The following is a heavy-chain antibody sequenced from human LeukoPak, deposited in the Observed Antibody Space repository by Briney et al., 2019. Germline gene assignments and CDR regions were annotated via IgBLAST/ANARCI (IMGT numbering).Heavy chain of an antibody. CDR1: GFTFSRYS. CDR2: IRSGSSYI. V-gene: IGHV3-21*01. Sequence: PGGSLRLSCAASGFTFSRYSMNWVRQAPGKGLEWVSSIRSGSSYIYYADSVKGRFAISRDNAKNSLYLQMNSLRAGDTAVYYCASGSGYCSGGSCSDYWGQGTLVTVSS. J-gene: IGHJ4*02. D-gene: IGHD2-15*01. CDR3: ASGSGYCSGGSCSDY.